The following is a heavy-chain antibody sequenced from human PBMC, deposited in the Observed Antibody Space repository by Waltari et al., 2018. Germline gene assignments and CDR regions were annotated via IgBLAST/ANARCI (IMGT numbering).Heavy chain of an antibody. D-gene: IGHD1-26*01. V-gene: IGHV3-30-3*01. CDR3: ARESSGSYYFFDY. J-gene: IGHJ4*02. Sequence: QVQLVESGGGVVQPGRSLRLSCAASGFTFSSYAMHWVRQAPGKGLGLVAVISYDGSKKYYADSVKGRFTISRDNSKNTLYLQMNSLRAEDTAVYYCARESSGSYYFFDYLGQGTLVTVSS. CDR2: ISYDGSKK. CDR1: GFTFSSYA.